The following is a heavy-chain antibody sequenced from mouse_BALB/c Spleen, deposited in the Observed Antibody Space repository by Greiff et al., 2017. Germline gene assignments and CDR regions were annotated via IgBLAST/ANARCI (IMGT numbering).Heavy chain of an antibody. CDR1: GFTFSSFG. V-gene: IGHV5-17*02. D-gene: IGHD2-5*01. J-gene: IGHJ4*01. Sequence: EVQLVESGGGLVQPGGSRKLSCAASGFTFSSFGMHWVRQAPEKGLEWVAYISSGSSTIYYADTVKGRFTISRDNPKNTLFLQMTSLRSEDTAMYYCARFSKDYAMDYWGQGTSVTVSS. CDR3: ARFSKDYAMDY. CDR2: ISSGSSTI.